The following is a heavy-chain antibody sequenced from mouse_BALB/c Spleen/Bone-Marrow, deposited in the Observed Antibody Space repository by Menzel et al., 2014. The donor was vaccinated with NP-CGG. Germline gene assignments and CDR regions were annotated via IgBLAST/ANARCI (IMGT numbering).Heavy chain of an antibody. Sequence: VHVKQSGAELVKPGASVKLSCTASGFNIKDTYMHWVKHRPEQGLEWIGRIDPANANTKYDPKFQGKATITADTSSNTAYLQLSSLTSEDTAVYYCALYYGDVMDYWGQGTSVTVSS. CDR3: ALYYGDVMDY. CDR1: GFNIKDTY. V-gene: IGHV14-3*02. CDR2: IDPANANT. J-gene: IGHJ4*01. D-gene: IGHD1-1*01.